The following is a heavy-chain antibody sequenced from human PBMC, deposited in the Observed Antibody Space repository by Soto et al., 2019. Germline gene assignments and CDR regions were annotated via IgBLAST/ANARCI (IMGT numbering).Heavy chain of an antibody. V-gene: IGHV4-61*01. CDR2: IYYSGST. J-gene: IGHJ6*02. CDR1: GGSVSSGSYY. Sequence: SETLCLTCTVSGGSVSSGSYYWSWIRQPPGKGLEWIGYIYYSGSTNYNPSLKSRVTISVDTSKNQFSLKLSSVTAADTAVYYCARERVGSIGMDVWGQGTTVTFSS. D-gene: IGHD1-26*01. CDR3: ARERVGSIGMDV.